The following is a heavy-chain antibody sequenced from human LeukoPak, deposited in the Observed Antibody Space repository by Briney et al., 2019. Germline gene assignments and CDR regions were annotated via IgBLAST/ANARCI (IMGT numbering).Heavy chain of an antibody. J-gene: IGHJ4*02. CDR1: GGSFSGYY. Sequence: PSETLSLTCAVYGGSFSGYYWSWIRQPPGKGLEWIGEITHSGSTNYNPSLKSRVTISVDTSKNQFSLKLSSVTAADAAVYYCARGDGESTVTGPFDYWGQGTLVTVSS. CDR2: ITHSGST. D-gene: IGHD4-17*01. V-gene: IGHV4-34*01. CDR3: ARGDGESTVTGPFDY.